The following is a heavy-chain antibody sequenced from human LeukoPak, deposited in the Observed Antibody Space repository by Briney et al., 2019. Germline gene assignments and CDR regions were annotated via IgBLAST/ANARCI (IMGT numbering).Heavy chain of an antibody. Sequence: GGSLRLSCAASGFTFSSCGKHRVRQAPGKGLEWVAVIWYDGTNEYYADSVKGRFTISRDNSKNTLYLQMNSLRAEDSALYFCARDYGSGRGVEISYYHYGMDVWGQGTTVTVSS. D-gene: IGHD3-10*01. J-gene: IGHJ6*02. V-gene: IGHV3-33*01. CDR2: IWYDGTNE. CDR3: ARDYGSGRGVEISYYHYGMDV. CDR1: GFTFSSCG.